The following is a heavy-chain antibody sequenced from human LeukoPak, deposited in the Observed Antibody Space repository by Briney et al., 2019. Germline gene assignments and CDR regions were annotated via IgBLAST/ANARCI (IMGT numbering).Heavy chain of an antibody. D-gene: IGHD2-2*01. V-gene: IGHV4-31*03. J-gene: IGHJ6*02. CDR2: IYYSGST. Sequence: SETLSLTCTVSGGSISSGGYYWSWIRQHPGKGLEWIGYIYYSGSTYYNPSLKSRVTISVDTSKNQFSLKLSSVTAADTAVYYCASGGYCSSTSCYAPYYYYGMDVWGQGTTVTVSS. CDR1: GGSISSGGYY. CDR3: ASGGYCSSTSCYAPYYYYGMDV.